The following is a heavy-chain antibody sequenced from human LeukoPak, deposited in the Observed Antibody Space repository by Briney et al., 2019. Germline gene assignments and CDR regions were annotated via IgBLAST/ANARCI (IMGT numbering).Heavy chain of an antibody. CDR3: ARSFALVSYYYDSSGYSYYFDY. J-gene: IGHJ4*02. CDR1: GFTFNTYS. D-gene: IGHD3-22*01. V-gene: IGHV3-21*01. CDR2: ISSSSSYI. Sequence: GGSLRLSCEASGFTFNTYSMNWARQAPGKGLEWVSSISSSSSYIYYADSVKGRFTISRDNAKNSLYLQMNSLRAEDTAVYYCARSFALVSYYYDSSGYSYYFDYWGQGTLVTVSS.